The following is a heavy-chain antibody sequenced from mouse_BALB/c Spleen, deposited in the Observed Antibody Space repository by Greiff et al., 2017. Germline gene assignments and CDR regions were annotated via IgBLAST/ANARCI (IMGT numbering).Heavy chain of an antibody. D-gene: IGHD1-1*01. Sequence: QVQLQQSGAELAKPGASVKMSCKASGYTFTSYWMHWVKQRPGQGLEWIGYINPSTGYTEYNQKFKDKATLTADKSSSTAYMQLSSLTSEDSAVYYCARYASYYGSSYWYFDVWGAGTTVTVSA. CDR3: ARYASYYGSSYWYFDV. CDR1: GYTFTSYW. J-gene: IGHJ1*01. V-gene: IGHV1-7*01. CDR2: INPSTGYT.